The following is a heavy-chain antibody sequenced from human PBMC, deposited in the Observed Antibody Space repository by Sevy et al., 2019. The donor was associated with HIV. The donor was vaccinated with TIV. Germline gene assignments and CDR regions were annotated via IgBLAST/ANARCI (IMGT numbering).Heavy chain of an antibody. D-gene: IGHD2-15*01. Sequence: GGSLRLSCAASGFTFSSYSMNWVRQAPGKGLEWVSYISSSSSTIYYADSVKGRFTISRDNAKNSLYLQMNSLRDEDTAVYYCAREPKDIVVVVAATDYYYYGMDVWGQGTTVTVSS. CDR2: ISSSSSTI. CDR1: GFTFSSYS. V-gene: IGHV3-48*02. J-gene: IGHJ6*02. CDR3: AREPKDIVVVVAATDYYYYGMDV.